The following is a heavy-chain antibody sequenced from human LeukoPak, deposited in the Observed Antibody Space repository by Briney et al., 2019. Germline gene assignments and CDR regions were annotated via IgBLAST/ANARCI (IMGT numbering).Heavy chain of an antibody. CDR3: ARDDKGGYFDS. Sequence: GRSLRLSCAASGFTFDDYAMHWVRQAPGKGLEWVSGISWNSGSIGYADSVRGRFTISRDNAKNSLYLQMNSLTGEDTAVCYCARDDKGGYFDSWGQGTLVTVSS. CDR1: GFTFDDYA. D-gene: IGHD3-16*01. V-gene: IGHV3-9*01. J-gene: IGHJ4*02. CDR2: ISWNSGSI.